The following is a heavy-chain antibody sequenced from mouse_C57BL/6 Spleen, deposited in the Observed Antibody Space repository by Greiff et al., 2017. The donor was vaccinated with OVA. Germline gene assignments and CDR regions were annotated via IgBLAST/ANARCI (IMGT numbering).Heavy chain of an antibody. V-gene: IGHV5-16*01. CDR2: INYDGSST. CDR1: GFTFSDYY. Sequence: DVQLVESEGGLVQPGSSMKLSCTASGFTFSDYYMAWVRQVPEKGLEWVANINYDGSSTYYLDSLKSRFIISRDNAKNILYLQMSSLKSEDTATYYCARVPITSDYFDYWGQGTTLTVSS. D-gene: IGHD1-1*01. CDR3: ARVPITSDYFDY. J-gene: IGHJ2*01.